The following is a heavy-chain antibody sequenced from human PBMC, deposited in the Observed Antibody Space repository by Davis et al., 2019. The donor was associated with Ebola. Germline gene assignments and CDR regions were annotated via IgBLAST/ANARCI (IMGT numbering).Heavy chain of an antibody. D-gene: IGHD3-22*01. V-gene: IGHV1-18*01. CDR2: INAYNGHP. J-gene: IGHJ4*02. CDR3: ARDSHYYDSSGPNFDY. CDR1: GGSFRSYA. Sequence: ASVKVSCKASGGSFRSYAISWVRQAPGQGLEWMGWINAYNGHPKFAQKFQERVTMTRDTSTNTAYMELRSLRSDDTAVYYCARDSHYYDSSGPNFDYWGQGTLVTVSS.